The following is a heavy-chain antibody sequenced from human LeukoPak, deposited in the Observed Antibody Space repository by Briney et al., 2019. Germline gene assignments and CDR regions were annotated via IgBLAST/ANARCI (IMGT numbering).Heavy chain of an antibody. CDR1: GFTFSSYA. CDR3: AKADRSWLGDLH. J-gene: IGHJ4*02. CDR2: ISGSGGST. V-gene: IGHV3-23*01. D-gene: IGHD6-19*01. Sequence: GGSLRLSCAASGFTFSSYAMSWVRQAPGRGLEWVSAISGSGGSTYYADSVKGRFTISRGNSKNTLYLQMNSLRAEDTAVYYCAKADRSWLGDLHWGQGTLVTVSS.